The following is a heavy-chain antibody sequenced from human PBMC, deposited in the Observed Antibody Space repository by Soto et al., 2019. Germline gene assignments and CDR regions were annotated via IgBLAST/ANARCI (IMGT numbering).Heavy chain of an antibody. D-gene: IGHD3-10*01. CDR2: IYHTGGT. CDR3: ATRRDDSGSLDY. V-gene: IGHV4-4*02. Sequence: QVQLQESGPGLVNPSGTLSLTCVVSGASITSNNWWMWVRQPPGKGLEWIGDIYHTGGTDYNPSFKSRGTMSVDKSRNQFSLKLRSVTAADTAVYYCATRRDDSGSLDYWGHGTLLTVSS. CDR1: GASITSNNW. J-gene: IGHJ4*01.